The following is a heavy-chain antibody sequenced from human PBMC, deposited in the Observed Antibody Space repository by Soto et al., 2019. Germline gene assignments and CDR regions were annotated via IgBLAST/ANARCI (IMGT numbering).Heavy chain of an antibody. CDR2: IDSGGRT. D-gene: IGHD1-26*01. J-gene: IGHJ4*02. CDR1: GFTVSSNY. V-gene: IGHV3-53*01. Sequence: GGSLRLSCAASGFTVSSNYMSWVRQAPGKGLEWVSVIDSGGRTYYADSVKGRFTISRDNCKNTLYLQMNSLRAEDTAVYYCARGSSELLDYWGQGTLVTVSS. CDR3: ARGSSELLDY.